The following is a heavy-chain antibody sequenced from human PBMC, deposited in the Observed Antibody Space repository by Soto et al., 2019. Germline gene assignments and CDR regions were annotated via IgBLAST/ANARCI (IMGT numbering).Heavy chain of an antibody. J-gene: IGHJ6*02. CDR2: INHSGST. V-gene: IGHV4-34*01. CDR1: GGSFSGYY. CDR3: ARVANDGRYGMDV. Sequence: SETLSLTCAVYGGSFSGYYWSWIRQPPGKGLEWIGEINHSGSTNYNPSLKSRVTISVDTSKNQFSLKLSSVTAADTAVYYCARVANDGRYGMDVWGQGTTVTVSS. D-gene: IGHD2-8*01.